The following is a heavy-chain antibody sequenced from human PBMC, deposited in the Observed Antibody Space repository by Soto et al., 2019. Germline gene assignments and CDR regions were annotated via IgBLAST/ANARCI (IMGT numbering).Heavy chain of an antibody. D-gene: IGHD6-19*01. Sequence: QVQLQESGPELVKPSGTLSLSCVVSSGSISSTNWWSWFRQPPGRGLEWIGASYHSGSINYNPSLRSRVTISVDKPKTQFSLNLISVTAADKAVYCCVREGSGWSYLDHWGHVILVTVSS. J-gene: IGHJ4*01. CDR2: SYHSGSI. V-gene: IGHV4-4*01. CDR1: SGSISSTNW. CDR3: VREGSGWSYLDH.